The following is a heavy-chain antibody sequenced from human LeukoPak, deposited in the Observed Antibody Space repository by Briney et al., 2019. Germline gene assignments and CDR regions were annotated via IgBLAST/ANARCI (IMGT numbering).Heavy chain of an antibody. CDR1: AGTFSSYA. CDR3: ASFSVGGVPRGYSGYDGGRFDY. J-gene: IGHJ4*02. CDR2: IIPIFGTA. V-gene: IGHV1-69*13. D-gene: IGHD5-12*01. Sequence: SVKVSCKAAAGTFSSYAISWVRHAPGQGLEWMGGIIPIFGTANYAQKFQGRVTITADESTSTAYMELSSLRSEDTAVYYCASFSVGGVPRGYSGYDGGRFDYWGQGTLVTVSS.